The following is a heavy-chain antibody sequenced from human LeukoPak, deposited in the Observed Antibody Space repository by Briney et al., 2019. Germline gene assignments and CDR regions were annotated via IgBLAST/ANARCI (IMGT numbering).Heavy chain of an antibody. Sequence: SETLSLTCTVSGGSFSIYYWSWIRQPAGKGLEYIGRIYTSGSTNYNPSLKSRVTMSVDTSKSQFSLKLSSVTAADTAVYYCARGPTTVTRAFDYWGQGTLVTVSS. D-gene: IGHD4-17*01. CDR3: ARGPTTVTRAFDY. J-gene: IGHJ4*02. CDR1: GGSFSIYY. V-gene: IGHV4-4*07. CDR2: IYTSGST.